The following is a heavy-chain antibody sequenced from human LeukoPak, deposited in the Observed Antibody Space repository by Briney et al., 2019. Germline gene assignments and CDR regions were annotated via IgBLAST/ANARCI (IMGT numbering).Heavy chain of an antibody. V-gene: IGHV4-59*01. CDR1: GGSISSYY. D-gene: IGHD6-19*01. J-gene: IGHJ4*02. Sequence: SETLSLTCTVSGGSISSYYWSWIRQPPGKGLEWIGYIYYSGSTNYNPSLKSRVTISVDTSKNQFSLKLSSVTAADTAVYYCARTGPRQLIDYWGQGTLVTVSS. CDR3: ARTGPRQLIDY. CDR2: IYYSGST.